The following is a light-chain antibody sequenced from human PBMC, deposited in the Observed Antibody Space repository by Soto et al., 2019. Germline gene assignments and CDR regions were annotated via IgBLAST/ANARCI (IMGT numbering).Light chain of an antibody. V-gene: IGLV1-47*01. CDR2: RNN. J-gene: IGLJ1*01. Sequence: QPVLTQPPSASGTPGQRVSIAFSGSTSNIGNHYVFWYQHLPRTAPKLLIFRNNQRPAGVPDRFSGSGSGTSASLAISGLPSEYEADYYCATWDDPLRGYVFGNGTKLTVL. CDR3: ATWDDPLRGYV. CDR1: TSNIGNHY.